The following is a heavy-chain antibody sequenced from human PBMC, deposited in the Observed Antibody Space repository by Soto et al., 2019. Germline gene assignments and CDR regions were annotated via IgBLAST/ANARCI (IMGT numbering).Heavy chain of an antibody. Sequence: ASVKVSCKASGYTFTSYDINWVRQATGQGLEWMGWMNPNSGNTGYAQKFQGRVTMTRNTSISTAYMELSSLRSEDTAVYYCARVLRAYGDYRLPSYWRQGTLVTVSS. CDR2: MNPNSGNT. V-gene: IGHV1-8*01. CDR1: GYTFTSYD. CDR3: ARVLRAYGDYRLPSY. D-gene: IGHD4-17*01. J-gene: IGHJ4*02.